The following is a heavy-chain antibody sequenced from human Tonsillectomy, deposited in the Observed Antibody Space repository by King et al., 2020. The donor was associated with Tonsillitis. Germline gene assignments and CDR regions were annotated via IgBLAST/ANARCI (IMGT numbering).Heavy chain of an antibody. V-gene: IGHV2-70*01. D-gene: IGHD6-13*01. CDR2: IDWDDDK. Sequence: TLKESGPALVKPTQTLTLTCTFSGFSLSTSGMCVSWIRQPPGKALEWLALIDWDDDKYYSTSLKTRLTISKDTSKNQVVLTFTNMDPVDTATYYCARVSRSGYGSSWYFDYWGQGTLVTVSS. CDR1: GFSLSTSGMC. J-gene: IGHJ4*02. CDR3: ARVSRSGYGSSWYFDY.